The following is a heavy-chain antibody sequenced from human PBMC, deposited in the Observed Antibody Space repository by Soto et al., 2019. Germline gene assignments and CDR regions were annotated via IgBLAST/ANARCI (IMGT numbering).Heavy chain of an antibody. J-gene: IGHJ6*02. CDR3: AAERISGVVPPYYYGVDV. D-gene: IGHD3-3*01. CDR1: GYSFTSYW. CDR2: IYPGDSDT. V-gene: IGHV5-51*01. Sequence: GESLKISCKGSGYSFTSYWIGWVRQMPGKGPEWMGIIYPGDSDTRYSPSFQGQVTISADKSISTAYLQWSSLKASDTAMYYCAAERISGVVPPYYYGVDVWRQGTTVTASS.